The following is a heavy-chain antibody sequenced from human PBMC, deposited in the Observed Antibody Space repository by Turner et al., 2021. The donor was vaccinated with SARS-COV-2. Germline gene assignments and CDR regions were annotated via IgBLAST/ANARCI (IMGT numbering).Heavy chain of an antibody. V-gene: IGHV1-8*02. J-gene: IGHJ4*02. Sequence: QVQLVQSGAEVKKPGASMKVSCKASGYTFTGYCMHWVRQAPGQGLEWMGWMSPNSGNTGYAQKFQGRVTMTRNTSISTAYMELSSLRSEDTAVYYCARGMFRFGGVIVRPFDYWGQGTLVTVSS. CDR3: ARGMFRFGGVIVRPFDY. CDR2: MSPNSGNT. CDR1: GYTFTGYC. D-gene: IGHD3-16*02.